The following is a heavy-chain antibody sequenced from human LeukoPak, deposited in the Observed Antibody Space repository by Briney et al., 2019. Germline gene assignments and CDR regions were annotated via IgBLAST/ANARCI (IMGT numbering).Heavy chain of an antibody. CDR1: GFTFSSYG. CDR3: AKSPNLVVVPAAPTDYYYYGMDV. Sequence: PGGSLRLSCAASGFTFSSYGMHWVRQAPGKGLEWVAVISYDGSNKYYADSVKGRFTISRDNSKNTLYLQMNSLRAEDTAVYYCAKSPNLVVVPAAPTDYYYYGMDVWGQGTTVTVSS. J-gene: IGHJ6*02. D-gene: IGHD2-2*01. CDR2: ISYDGSNK. V-gene: IGHV3-30*18.